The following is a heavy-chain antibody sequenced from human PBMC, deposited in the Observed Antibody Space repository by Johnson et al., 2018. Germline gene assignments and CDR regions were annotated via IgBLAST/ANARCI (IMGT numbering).Heavy chain of an antibody. J-gene: IGHJ3*02. Sequence: QVQLQESGPGLVKXSETLSLXCIVSGDSMNNYYWTWLRQSPGKGLEWIGYIYYSGSAPYTPSLKSRIIISVDTSQNQFSLTLRSVTAAEPAIYYCARIIRGTAGRAFDIWGQGTMVTVSS. CDR1: GDSMNNYY. CDR2: IYYSGSA. D-gene: IGHD1-26*01. V-gene: IGHV4-59*01. CDR3: ARIIRGTAGRAFDI.